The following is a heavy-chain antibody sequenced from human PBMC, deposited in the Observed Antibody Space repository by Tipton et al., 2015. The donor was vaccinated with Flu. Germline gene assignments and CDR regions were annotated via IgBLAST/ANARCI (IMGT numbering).Heavy chain of an antibody. Sequence: GSLRLSCAASGFSVSSNYMSWVRQAPGKGLEWVSVIYSGGSTYYADSVKGRFTISRDNSKLYLQMNSLRAEDTAVYYCASRRGGDYPYFDYCGQGTLVTVSS. CDR2: IYSGGST. CDR3: ASRRGGDYPYFDY. CDR1: GFSVSSNY. D-gene: IGHD4-17*01. J-gene: IGHJ4*02. V-gene: IGHV3-53*01.